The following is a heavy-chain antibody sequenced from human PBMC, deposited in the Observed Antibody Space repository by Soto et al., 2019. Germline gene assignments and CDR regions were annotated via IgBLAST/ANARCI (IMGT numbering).Heavy chain of an antibody. D-gene: IGHD6-13*01. Sequence: QVQLVQSGAEVKKPGASVKVSCKASGHTFTNLDINWVRQATGQGLELMGWMNPNSDTGYAQKFQGRITITRDTSTSTVYMELSSLRSDDTAVYYCARYQIAAAFTSWGQGTPVTVSS. J-gene: IGHJ5*02. V-gene: IGHV1-8*01. CDR3: ARYQIAAAFTS. CDR1: GHTFTNLD. CDR2: MNPNSDT.